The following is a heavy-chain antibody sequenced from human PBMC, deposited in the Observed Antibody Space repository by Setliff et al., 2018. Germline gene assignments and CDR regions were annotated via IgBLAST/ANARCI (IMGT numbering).Heavy chain of an antibody. J-gene: IGHJ3*01. V-gene: IGHV4-39*01. CDR2: IYNTGNT. D-gene: IGHD4-17*01. Sequence: SETLSLTCTVSGGAITSSSYLWGWSRQTPGKGLEWIGSIYNTGNTYYNPSLKGRVTISVDTSKKQFSLKVTSLTAADTAVYFCARHPLRWYDAFDVWGQGTKVTVSS. CDR3: ARHPLRWYDAFDV. CDR1: GGAITSSSYL.